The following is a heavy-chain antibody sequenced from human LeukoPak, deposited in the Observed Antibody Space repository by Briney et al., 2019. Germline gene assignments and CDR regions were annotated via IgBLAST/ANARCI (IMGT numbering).Heavy chain of an antibody. V-gene: IGHV3-21*01. D-gene: IGHD3-3*01. CDR3: AKGEGVLRFLEWVFDI. Sequence: GGSLRLSCAASGFTFSSYSMNWVRQAPGKGLEWVSSISSSSSYIYYADSVKGRFTISKDNAKNSLYLQMNSLRAEDTAVYYCAKGEGVLRFLEWVFDIWGQGTMVTVSS. CDR2: ISSSSSYI. J-gene: IGHJ3*02. CDR1: GFTFSSYS.